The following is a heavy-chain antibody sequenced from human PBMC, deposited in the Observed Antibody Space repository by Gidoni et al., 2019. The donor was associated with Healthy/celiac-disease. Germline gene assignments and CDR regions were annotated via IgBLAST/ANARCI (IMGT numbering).Heavy chain of an antibody. CDR2: ISYEGSNK. CDR1: GFTFSSYG. J-gene: IGHJ4*02. Sequence: QVQLVESGGGVVQPGRSLRLSCAASGFTFSSYGMHWVRQAPGKGLEWVAVISYEGSNKYYADSVKGRFTISRDNSKNTLYLQMNSLRAEDTAVYYCAKDLYWVGAVRGADLDYWGQGTLVTVSS. CDR3: AKDLYWVGAVRGADLDY. D-gene: IGHD2-8*02. V-gene: IGHV3-30*18.